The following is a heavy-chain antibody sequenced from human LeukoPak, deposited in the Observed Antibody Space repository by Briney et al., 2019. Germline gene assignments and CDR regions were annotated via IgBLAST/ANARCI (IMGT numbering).Heavy chain of an antibody. CDR3: ARHVLFYYYYYMYV. CDR2: IYYNGET. J-gene: IGHJ6*03. Sequence: SETLSLTCNVSGDSISIYYWTWLRQTPEKGLEGVGYIYYNGETNYNPSLKSRVIISLDTSKNQFSLQVTSVTAADTAVYYCARHVLFYYYYYMYVWGQGTTVTVSS. CDR1: GDSISIYY. D-gene: IGHD3-10*01. V-gene: IGHV4-59*08.